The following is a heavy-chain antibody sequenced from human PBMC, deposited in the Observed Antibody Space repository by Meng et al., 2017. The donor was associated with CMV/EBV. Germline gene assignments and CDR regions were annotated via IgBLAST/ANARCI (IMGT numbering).Heavy chain of an antibody. J-gene: IGHJ4*02. CDR1: GGTFSSYA. CDR3: ARVSGYYYGSGLLAY. Sequence: SAKVSCKASGGTFSSYAIIWVRQAPGQGLEWMGGIIPIFGTADYAQKFQGRVTITTDESTSTAYMELSSLRSEDTAVYYCARVSGYYYGSGLLAYWGQGTLVTVSS. D-gene: IGHD3-10*01. V-gene: IGHV1-69*05. CDR2: IIPIFGTA.